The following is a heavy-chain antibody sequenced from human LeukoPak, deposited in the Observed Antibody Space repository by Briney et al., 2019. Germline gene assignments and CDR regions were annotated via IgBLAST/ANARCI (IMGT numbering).Heavy chain of an antibody. Sequence: GGSLRLSCSASTFTLSGCEMNWVRQTPGKGLGWLAYISDSGNTFFYASFVRGRFTISRDNAKNTLYLQMTALRVEDTGLYFCARDRAFGEGINWFDPWGQGTLVTVSS. CDR3: ARDRAFGEGINWFDP. CDR1: TFTLSGCE. V-gene: IGHV3-48*03. CDR2: ISDSGNTF. D-gene: IGHD3-10*01. J-gene: IGHJ5*02.